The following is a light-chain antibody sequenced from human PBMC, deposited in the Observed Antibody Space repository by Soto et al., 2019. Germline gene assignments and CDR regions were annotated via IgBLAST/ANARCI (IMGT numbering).Light chain of an antibody. J-gene: IGKJ1*01. Sequence: EIVLTQSPGTLSLSPGERATLSCRATESVSSNYLAWYQQKPGQAPRVLIYGASIRATGIPDRFSGSGSETDFTLTISRLEPEDFAVYYCQQYGTSPRTFGQWTKVEIK. CDR3: QQYGTSPRT. CDR2: GAS. V-gene: IGKV3-20*01. CDR1: ESVSSNY.